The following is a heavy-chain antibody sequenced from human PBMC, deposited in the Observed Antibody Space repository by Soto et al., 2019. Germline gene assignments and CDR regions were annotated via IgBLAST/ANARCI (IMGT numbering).Heavy chain of an antibody. CDR2: IIPIFGTA. D-gene: IGHD6-19*01. V-gene: IGHV1-69*13. CDR1: GGTFSSYA. J-gene: IGHJ4*02. CDR3: ARGGSRGSSGWYPPSLDYFDY. Sequence: SVKVSCKASGGTFSSYAISWVRQAPGQGLEWMGGIIPIFGTANYAQKFQGRVTITADESTSTAYMELSSLRSEDTAVYYCARGGSRGSSGWYPPSLDYFDYWGQGTLVTVSS.